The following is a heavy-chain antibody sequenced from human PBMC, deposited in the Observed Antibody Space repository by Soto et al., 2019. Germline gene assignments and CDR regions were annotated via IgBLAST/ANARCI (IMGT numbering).Heavy chain of an antibody. CDR3: ATELGENPASPFDA. CDR1: GVTFSSET. CDR2: IIPLFGTA. Sequence: QVQLVQSGADVKKPGSSVKVSCQACGVTFSSETLGWVRQAPGQGLEWVGGIIPLFGTASYAQKFQGRVTITADESTSTVYMELSSLRSDDTAVYFCATELGENPASPFDAWGQGTLVTVSS. J-gene: IGHJ4*02. D-gene: IGHD3-10*01. V-gene: IGHV1-69*01.